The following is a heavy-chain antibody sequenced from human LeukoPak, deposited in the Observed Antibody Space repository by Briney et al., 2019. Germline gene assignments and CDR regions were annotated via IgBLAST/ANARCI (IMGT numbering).Heavy chain of an antibody. CDR2: IYYSGST. V-gene: IGHV4-39*07. Sequence: NASETLSLTCTVSGGSISSSSYYWGWIRQPPGKGLEWIGSIYYSGSTYYNPSLKSRVTISVDTSKNQFSLKLSSVTAADTAVYYCASLLRYFDWLLDPWGQGTLVTVSS. CDR3: ASLLRYFDWLLDP. J-gene: IGHJ5*02. CDR1: GGSISSSSYY. D-gene: IGHD3-9*01.